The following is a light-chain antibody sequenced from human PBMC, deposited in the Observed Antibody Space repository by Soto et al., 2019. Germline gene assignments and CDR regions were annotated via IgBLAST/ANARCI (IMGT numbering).Light chain of an antibody. CDR3: QQFNSYPIT. CDR1: QGISSA. J-gene: IGKJ5*01. CDR2: DAS. Sequence: AIQLTQSPSSLSASVGDRVTITCRASQGISSALAWYQQKPGKAPKVLIYDASRLESGVPPRFSGSGSETDFSLTISGLQPEDFATYYCQQFNSYPITFGQGKRLEI. V-gene: IGKV1-13*02.